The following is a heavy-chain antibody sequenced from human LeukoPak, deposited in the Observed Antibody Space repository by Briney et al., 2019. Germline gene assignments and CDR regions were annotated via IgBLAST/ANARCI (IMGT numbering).Heavy chain of an antibody. D-gene: IGHD2-8*01. CDR2: INHSGST. J-gene: IGHJ4*02. CDR1: GGSFSGYY. Sequence: SQTLSLTCAVYGGSFSGYYWSWIRQPPGKGLEWIGEINHSGSTNYNPSLKSRVTISVDTSKNQFSLKLNSVTAADTAVYYCARGQILINYWGQGTLVTVSS. CDR3: ARGQILINY. V-gene: IGHV4-34*01.